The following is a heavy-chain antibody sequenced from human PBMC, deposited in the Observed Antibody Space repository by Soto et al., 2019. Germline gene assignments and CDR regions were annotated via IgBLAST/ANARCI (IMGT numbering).Heavy chain of an antibody. V-gene: IGHV4-34*01. Sequence: QVQLQQWGAGLLKPSETLSLTCAVYGGSFSGYYWSWIRQPPGKGLEWIGEINHSGSTNYNPSLKSRVTISVDTSKNQFSLKLSSVTAADTAVYYCAREATVTTRGYGMDVWGQGTTVTVSS. J-gene: IGHJ6*02. CDR2: INHSGST. D-gene: IGHD4-17*01. CDR1: GGSFSGYY. CDR3: AREATVTTRGYGMDV.